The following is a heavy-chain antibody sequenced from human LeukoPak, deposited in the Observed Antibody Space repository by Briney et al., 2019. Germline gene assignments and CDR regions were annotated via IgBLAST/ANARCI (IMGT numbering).Heavy chain of an antibody. CDR1: GFTFSSYA. J-gene: IGHJ5*02. CDR2: ISGSGGST. Sequence: PGGSLRLSCAASGFTFSSYAMSWARQAPGKGLEWVSAISGSGGSTYYADSVKGRFTISRDNSKNTLYLQMNSLRAEDTAVYYCARDTTMVYAISIRGWFDPWGQGTLVTVSS. V-gene: IGHV3-23*01. D-gene: IGHD2-8*01. CDR3: ARDTTMVYAISIRGWFDP.